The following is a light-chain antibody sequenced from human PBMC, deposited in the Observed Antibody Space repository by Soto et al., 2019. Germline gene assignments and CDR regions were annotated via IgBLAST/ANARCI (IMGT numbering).Light chain of an antibody. V-gene: IGKV1-5*01. J-gene: IGKJ1*01. Sequence: DIQMTQSPSTLSGSVGDSVTIXXRASQSFTRWLAWYQQKPGKAPKLXIYDASNLEIGAPSRFSGSGAGTEFTLTISSLQPDDFATYYCQKYKSYLWTFGQGTKVDIK. CDR3: QKYKSYLWT. CDR1: QSFTRW. CDR2: DAS.